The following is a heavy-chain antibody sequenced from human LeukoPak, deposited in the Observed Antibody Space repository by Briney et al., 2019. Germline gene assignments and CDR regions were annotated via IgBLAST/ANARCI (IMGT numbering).Heavy chain of an antibody. V-gene: IGHV1-18*01. J-gene: IGHJ4*02. CDR2: ISAYNGNT. CDR1: GYTFTSYG. D-gene: IGHD3-3*01. CDR3: ATLNASIDFWSGYYYFDY. Sequence: ASVKVSCKASGYTFTSYGISWVRQAPGQGLEWMGWISAYNGNTNYAQKLQGRVTMTTDTSTSTAYMELRSLRSDDTAVYYCATLNASIDFWSGYYYFDYWGQGTLVTVSS.